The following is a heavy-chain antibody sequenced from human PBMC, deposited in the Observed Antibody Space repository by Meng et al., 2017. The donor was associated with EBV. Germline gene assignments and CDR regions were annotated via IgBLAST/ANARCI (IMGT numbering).Heavy chain of an antibody. CDR1: GFSLSTRGVG. D-gene: IGHD6-6*01. CDR3: AHIIAARPFDY. V-gene: IGHV2-5*02. J-gene: IGHJ4*02. Sequence: QITLKESGPTLVKPTQTLTLTRAFSGFSLSTRGVGVGWIRQPPGKALEWLALIYCDDDKRYSPSLKSRLTITKDTSKNQVVLTMTNMDPVDAATYYCAHIIAARPFDYWGQGTLVTVSS. CDR2: IYCDDDK.